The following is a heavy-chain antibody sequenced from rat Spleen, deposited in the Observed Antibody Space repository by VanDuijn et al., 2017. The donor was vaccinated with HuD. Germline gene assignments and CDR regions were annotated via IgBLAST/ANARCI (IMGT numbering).Heavy chain of an antibody. CDR2: IRSSGSS. J-gene: IGHJ3*01. CDR3: ARSLDTYGWFAY. D-gene: IGHD2-1*01. CDR1: GYSITTHY. Sequence: EVQLQESGPGLVKPSQSLSLTCSITGYSITTHYWGWIRKFPGNKMEWIGHIRSSGSSSYNPSLESRISITRDTSKNQFFLHLNSVTAEDTATYYCARSLDTYGWFAYWGQGTLVTVSS. V-gene: IGHV3-1*01.